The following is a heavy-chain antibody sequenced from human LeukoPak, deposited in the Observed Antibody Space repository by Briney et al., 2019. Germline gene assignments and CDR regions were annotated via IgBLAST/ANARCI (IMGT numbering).Heavy chain of an antibody. Sequence: ASVKVSCKASGGTFSSYAISWVRQAPGQGLEWMGRIIPILGIANYAQKFQGRVTITADKSTSTAYMELSSLRSEDTAVYYCARTSVVTPGSPFDYWGQGTLVTVSS. D-gene: IGHD4-23*01. CDR1: GGTFSSYA. V-gene: IGHV1-69*04. CDR3: ARTSVVTPGSPFDY. J-gene: IGHJ4*02. CDR2: IIPILGIA.